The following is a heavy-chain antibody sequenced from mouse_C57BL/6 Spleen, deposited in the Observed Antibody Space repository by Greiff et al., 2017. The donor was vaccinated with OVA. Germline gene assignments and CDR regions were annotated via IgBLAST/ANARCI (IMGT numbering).Heavy chain of an antibody. CDR3: ARQVTTDWYFDV. CDR1: GFTFSDYG. Sequence: EVKLVESGGGLVQPGGSLKLSCAASGFTFSDYGIAWVRQAPRKGPEWVAFISNLAYSIYYADTVTGRFTISRENAKNTLYLEMSSLRSEDTAMYYCARQVTTDWYFDVWGTGTTVTVSS. J-gene: IGHJ1*03. CDR2: ISNLAYSI. V-gene: IGHV5-15*01. D-gene: IGHD2-2*01.